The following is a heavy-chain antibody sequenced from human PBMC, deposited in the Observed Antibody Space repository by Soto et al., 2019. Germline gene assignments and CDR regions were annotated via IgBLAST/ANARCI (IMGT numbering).Heavy chain of an antibody. D-gene: IGHD3-3*01. Sequence: QVQLVQSGAEVKKPGASVKVSCKASGYTFSSYGISWVRQAPGQGLEWMGWISAYNGKTNYAQKLQGRVTMTTDPSTSTAYMELRSLRSDDTAVYYCARDRRFLEWLYYFDYWGQGTLVTVSS. CDR3: ARDRRFLEWLYYFDY. CDR2: ISAYNGKT. CDR1: GYTFSSYG. V-gene: IGHV1-18*01. J-gene: IGHJ4*02.